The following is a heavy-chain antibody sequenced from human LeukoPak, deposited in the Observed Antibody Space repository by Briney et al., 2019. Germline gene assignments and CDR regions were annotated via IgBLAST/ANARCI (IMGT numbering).Heavy chain of an antibody. V-gene: IGHV4-61*05. D-gene: IGHD2-21*02. J-gene: IGHJ6*03. Sequence: SETLSLTCTVSGGSISSSSYYWGWIRQPPGKGLEWIGNIYYSGSTNYNPSLKSRVTISVDTSKNQFSLKLSSVTAADTAVYYCARVPREPCGGDAPCDYCYYYMDVWGKGTTVTISS. CDR1: GGSISSSSYY. CDR3: ARVPREPCGGDAPCDYCYYYMDV. CDR2: IYYSGST.